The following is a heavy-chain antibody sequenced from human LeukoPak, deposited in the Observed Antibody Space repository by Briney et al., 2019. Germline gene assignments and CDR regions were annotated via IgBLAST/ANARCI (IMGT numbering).Heavy chain of an antibody. Sequence: GGSLRLTCIVSGFTVSTTLMDWVRQAPGKGPEWVSLISADGATVYADSVKGRFTISRDISKNMVYLQMNSLRAEDSAVYCCARDRAGRQSWVEFDLWGRGTLVTVSS. D-gene: IGHD3-10*01. CDR2: ISADGAT. V-gene: IGHV3-53*05. CDR3: ARDRAGRQSWVEFDL. J-gene: IGHJ5*02. CDR1: GFTVSTTL.